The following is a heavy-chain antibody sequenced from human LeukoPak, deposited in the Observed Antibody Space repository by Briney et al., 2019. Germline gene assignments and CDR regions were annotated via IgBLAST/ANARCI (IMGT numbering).Heavy chain of an antibody. V-gene: IGHV3-21*01. Sequence: PGGSLRLSCAASGFTFSSYSMNWVRQAPGKGLEWVSSISSSSGYIYYADSVKGRFTISRDNAKNSLYLQMNSLRAEDTAVYYCAGGYCSGGSCYSGGWYFDLWGRGTLVTVSS. CDR3: AGGYCSGGSCYSGGWYFDL. CDR2: ISSSSGYI. D-gene: IGHD2-15*01. J-gene: IGHJ2*01. CDR1: GFTFSSYS.